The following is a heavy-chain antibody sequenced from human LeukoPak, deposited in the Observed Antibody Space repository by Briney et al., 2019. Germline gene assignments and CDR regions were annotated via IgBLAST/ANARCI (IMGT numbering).Heavy chain of an antibody. V-gene: IGHV1-2*02. D-gene: IGHD6-13*01. CDR3: ARVAIAAAGKHWFDP. Sequence: GASVKVSCKASGYTFTGYYMHWVRQAPGQGLEWMGWINPNSGGTNYAQKFQGRVTMTRDTSISTAYMELSRLRSDDTAVYYCARVAIAAAGKHWFDPWGQGTLVTVSS. J-gene: IGHJ5*02. CDR2: INPNSGGT. CDR1: GYTFTGYY.